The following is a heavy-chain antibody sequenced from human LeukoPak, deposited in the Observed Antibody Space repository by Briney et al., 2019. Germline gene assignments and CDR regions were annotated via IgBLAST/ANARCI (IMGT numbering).Heavy chain of an antibody. J-gene: IGHJ4*02. CDR2: IYPGDSDT. D-gene: IGHD1-26*01. CDR1: GYSFTSYW. CDR3: ARLSYSGSYLYYFDY. Sequence: GESLKISCKGSGYSFTSYWIGWVRQMPGKGLEWMGIIYPGDSDTRYSPSFQGQVTISADKSISTAYLQWSSLKASDTAMYYCARLSYSGSYLYYFDYWGQGTLVTVSS. V-gene: IGHV5-51*01.